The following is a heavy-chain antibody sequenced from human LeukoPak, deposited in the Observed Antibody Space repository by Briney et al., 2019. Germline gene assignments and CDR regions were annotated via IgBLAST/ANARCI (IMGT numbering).Heavy chain of an antibody. CDR3: VKRASYCSSTSCHNWFDP. CDR2: IYSGGTT. V-gene: IGHV3-53*05. CDR1: GFTVSSNY. Sequence: PGGSLRLSCAASGFTVSSNYMNWVRQAPGKGLEWVSVIYSGGTTFYADSVKGRFTISRDNSKNTLYLQMSSLRAEDTAVYYCVKRASYCSSTSCHNWFDPWGQGTLVTVSS. D-gene: IGHD2-2*01. J-gene: IGHJ5*02.